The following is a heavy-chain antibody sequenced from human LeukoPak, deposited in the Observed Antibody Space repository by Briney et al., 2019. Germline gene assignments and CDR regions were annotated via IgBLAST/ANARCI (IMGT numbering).Heavy chain of an antibody. CDR1: GFTLSNYY. CDR2: ISSSATNI. Sequence: GGSLRLSCAASGFTLSNYYMSWIRQAPGKGLEWLSYISSSATNIQYADSVRGRFPISRDNAKNSLYLQMNRLRDDDTAVYYCARVDFYYDSSGYVGEYFQHWGQGTLVSVSS. J-gene: IGHJ1*01. CDR3: ARVDFYYDSSGYVGEYFQH. V-gene: IGHV3-11*01. D-gene: IGHD3-22*01.